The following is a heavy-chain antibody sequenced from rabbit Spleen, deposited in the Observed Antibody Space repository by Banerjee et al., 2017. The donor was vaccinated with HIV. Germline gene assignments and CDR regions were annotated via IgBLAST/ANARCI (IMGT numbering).Heavy chain of an antibody. CDR2: IYAGSSGST. CDR1: GFSFSSGYD. J-gene: IGHJ4*01. D-gene: IGHD1-1*01. V-gene: IGHV1S40*01. CDR3: ARDLTGVIGWNFGW. Sequence: QSLEESGGGLVKPGASLTLTCKASGFSFSSGYDMCWVRQAPGKGLEWIACIYAGSSGSTYSASWAKGRFTISKTSSTTVTLQMTSLTAADTATYFCARDLTGVIGWNFGWWGPGTLVTVS.